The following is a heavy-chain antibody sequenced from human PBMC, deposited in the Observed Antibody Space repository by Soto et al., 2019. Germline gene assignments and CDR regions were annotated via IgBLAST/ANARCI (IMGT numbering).Heavy chain of an antibody. J-gene: IGHJ6*03. Sequence: KTGGSLRLSCAASGFTFSNAWMSCVRQAPGKGLEWVGRIKSKTDGGTTDYAAPVKGRFTISRDDSKNTLYLQMNSLKTEDTAVYYCTTNIADPLGYYYYMDVWGKGTTVTVSS. CDR1: GFTFSNAW. D-gene: IGHD1-26*01. CDR2: IKSKTDGGTT. V-gene: IGHV3-15*01. CDR3: TTNIADPLGYYYYMDV.